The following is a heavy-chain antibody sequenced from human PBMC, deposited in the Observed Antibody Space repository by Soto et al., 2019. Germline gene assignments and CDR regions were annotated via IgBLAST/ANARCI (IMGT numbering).Heavy chain of an antibody. Sequence: ASVKVSCKASGYTFTSYGISWVRQAPGQGLEWMGWISAYNGNTNYAQKLQGRVTMTTDTSTSTAYMELRSLRSDDTAVYYCARGSLRIAVAGTTTPDAFDIWGQGTMVTVSS. CDR3: ARGSLRIAVAGTTTPDAFDI. CDR2: ISAYNGNT. J-gene: IGHJ3*02. D-gene: IGHD6-19*01. CDR1: GYTFTSYG. V-gene: IGHV1-18*01.